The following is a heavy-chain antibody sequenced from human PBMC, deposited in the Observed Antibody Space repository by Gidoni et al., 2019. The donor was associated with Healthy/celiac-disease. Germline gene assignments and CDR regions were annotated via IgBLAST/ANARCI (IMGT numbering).Heavy chain of an antibody. V-gene: IGHV3-23*04. D-gene: IGHD6-19*01. Sequence: EVQLVESGGGLVQPGGSLRHACAASGFTESSDAMSWVRQAPGKGRGWVSAISGSGGSTYYADSVKGRFTISRAISKNSLYLRMNSLRADDTAVSYCAQGASVARVLATSLDYWGQGTLVTVSS. CDR1: GFTESSDA. J-gene: IGHJ4*02. CDR2: ISGSGGST. CDR3: AQGASVARVLATSLDY.